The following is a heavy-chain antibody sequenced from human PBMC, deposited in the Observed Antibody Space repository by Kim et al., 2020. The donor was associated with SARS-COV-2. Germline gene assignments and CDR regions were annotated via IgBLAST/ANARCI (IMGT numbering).Heavy chain of an antibody. V-gene: IGHV1-2*02. Sequence: ASVKVSCKTSGYTFSGFYIHWVRQAPGQGLEWMGWISPNNGATKYAEASQGRVTMTRDTSINTAYMELSRLKSDDTAIYFCARRSDYHGLDVWGRGTTITVS. CDR3: ARRSDYHGLDV. CDR2: ISPNNGAT. CDR1: GYTFSGFY. J-gene: IGHJ6*02.